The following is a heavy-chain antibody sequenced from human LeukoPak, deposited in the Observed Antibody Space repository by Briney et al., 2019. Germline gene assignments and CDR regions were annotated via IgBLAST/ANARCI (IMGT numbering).Heavy chain of an antibody. Sequence: SETLSLTCAVYGGSFSGYYWSWIRQPPGKGLEWIGEINHSGSTNYNPSLKSRVTISVDTSKNQFSLKLSSVTAADTAVYYCARAPGFGYYFDYWAREPWSPSPQ. CDR2: INHSGST. D-gene: IGHD2-15*01. CDR1: GGSFSGYY. V-gene: IGHV4-34*01. J-gene: IGHJ4*02. CDR3: ARAPGFGYYFDY.